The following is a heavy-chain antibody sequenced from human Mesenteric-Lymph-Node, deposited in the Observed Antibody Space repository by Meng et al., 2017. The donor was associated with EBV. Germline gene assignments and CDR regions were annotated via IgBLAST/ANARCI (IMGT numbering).Heavy chain of an antibody. CDR3: ARDLGYSGYYPAY. D-gene: IGHD5-12*01. Sequence: VQLQESGPGLVKPSETLSLTCTVSGDSVSSGSKYWSWIRQSPGKGLEWIGYMYYSGIIKYNPSLKSRVTISVDTSKNQFSLKLSSVTAADTALYYCARDLGYSGYYPAYWGQGTLVTVSS. CDR1: GDSVSSGSKY. CDR2: MYYSGII. V-gene: IGHV4-61*01. J-gene: IGHJ4*02.